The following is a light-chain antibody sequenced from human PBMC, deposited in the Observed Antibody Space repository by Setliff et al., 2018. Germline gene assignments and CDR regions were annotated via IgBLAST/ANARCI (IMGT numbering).Light chain of an antibody. J-gene: IGLJ1*01. CDR3: SSYAGSNNYV. Sequence: QSALAQPPSASGSPGQSVTISCTGTSSDVGGYNYVSWYQRHPGKAPKLMIYEVSKWPSGVPDRFSGSKSGNTASLTVSGLQAEDEADYYCSSYAGSNNYVFGTGTKGTVL. CDR2: EVS. CDR1: SSDVGGYNY. V-gene: IGLV2-8*01.